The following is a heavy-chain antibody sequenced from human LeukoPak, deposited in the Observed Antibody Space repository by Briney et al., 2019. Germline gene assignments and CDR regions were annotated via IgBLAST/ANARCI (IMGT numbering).Heavy chain of an antibody. J-gene: IGHJ5*02. D-gene: IGHD3-22*01. CDR1: GYTFTGYY. CDR2: INPNSGGT. CDR3: ARADYYDSSGYHNWFDP. V-gene: IGHV1-2*02. Sequence: ASVKVSCKASGYTFTGYYMHWVRQAPGQGLEWMGWINPNSGGTNYAQKFQGRVTMTRDTSISTAYIELSRLRSDDTAVYYCARADYYDSSGYHNWFDPWGQGTLVTVSS.